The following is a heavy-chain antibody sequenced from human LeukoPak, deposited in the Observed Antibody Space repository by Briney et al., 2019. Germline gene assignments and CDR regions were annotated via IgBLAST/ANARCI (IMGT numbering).Heavy chain of an antibody. V-gene: IGHV3-48*04. CDR1: GFTFSSYS. Sequence: GGSLRLSCAASGFTFSSYSMNWVRQAPGKGLKWVSYISRSGSTIYYADSVKGRFPISRDNAKNSLYLQMNSLRVEDTAVYYCARGRPGAFDIWGQGTMVTVSS. J-gene: IGHJ3*02. CDR2: ISRSGSTI. CDR3: ARGRPGAFDI.